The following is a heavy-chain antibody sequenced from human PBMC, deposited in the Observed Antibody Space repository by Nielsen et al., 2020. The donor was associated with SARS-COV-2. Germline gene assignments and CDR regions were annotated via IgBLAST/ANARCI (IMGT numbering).Heavy chain of an antibody. Sequence: GESLKISCAASGFTFSNAWMSWVRQAPGKGLEWVGRIKSKTDGGTTDYAAPVKGRFTISRDDSKNTLNLQMNSLKTEDTAVYYCTTDSYLRSGSYSYTDYWGQGTLVTVSS. V-gene: IGHV3-15*01. D-gene: IGHD3-10*01. J-gene: IGHJ4*02. CDR2: IKSKTDGGTT. CDR1: GFTFSNAW. CDR3: TTDSYLRSGSYSYTDY.